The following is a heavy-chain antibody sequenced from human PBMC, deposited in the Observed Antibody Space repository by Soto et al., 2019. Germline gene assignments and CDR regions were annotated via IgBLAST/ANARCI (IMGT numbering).Heavy chain of an antibody. CDR3: ARDGGVLPAPPYYYYMDV. D-gene: IGHD2-2*01. V-gene: IGHV1-18*01. CDR2: ISACNGNT. CDR1: GYTFTSYG. J-gene: IGHJ6*03. Sequence: GASVKVSCKASGYTFTSYGISWVRQAPGQGLEWMGWISACNGNTKYSQKFQGRVTITTDTSASIAYMELSSLSSEDTAVYYCARDGGVLPAPPYYYYMDVWGKGTTVTVSS.